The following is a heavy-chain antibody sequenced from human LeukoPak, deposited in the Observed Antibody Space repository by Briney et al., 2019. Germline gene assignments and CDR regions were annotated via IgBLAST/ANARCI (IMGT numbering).Heavy chain of an antibody. CDR2: IYNNGST. CDR1: GGSISSYY. D-gene: IGHD2-8*02. CDR3: ARVTGTRWVVFDF. V-gene: IGHV4-59*01. Sequence: SETLSLTCTVSGGSISSYYCNWVRQPPRKGLEWIGYIYNNGSTNQNPVVKSRVTISIDTSKNQFSLNLSSVTAADTAVYYCARVTGTRWVVFDFWGLGTLVTVSS. J-gene: IGHJ4*02.